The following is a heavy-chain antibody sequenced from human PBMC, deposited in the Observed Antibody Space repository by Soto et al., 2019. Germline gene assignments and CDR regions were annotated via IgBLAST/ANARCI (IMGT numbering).Heavy chain of an antibody. D-gene: IGHD6-13*01. J-gene: IGHJ4*02. V-gene: IGHV3-21*06. CDR2: ISSSSDYI. Sequence: SCAASGFTFTIYTMNCVLQSPGKGLEWVSSISSSSDYIYYADSTKGRVTISRDNAKNSLFLDMNSLTGEDTAVYYCARARVYATGPLDFWGQGTLVTVSS. CDR3: ARARVYATGPLDF. CDR1: GFTFTIYT.